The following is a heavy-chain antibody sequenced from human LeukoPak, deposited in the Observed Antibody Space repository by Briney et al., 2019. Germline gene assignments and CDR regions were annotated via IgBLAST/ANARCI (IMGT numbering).Heavy chain of an antibody. V-gene: IGHV4-59*01. J-gene: IGHJ4*02. CDR3: AREGYYYDSSGYYYVPSCFDY. CDR2: IYYSGST. Sequence: SETLSLTCTVSGGSISSYYWSWIRQPPGKGLEWIGYIYYSGSTHYNPSLKSRVTISVDTSKNQFSLKLSSVTAADTAVYYCAREGYYYDSSGYYYVPSCFDYWGQGTLVTVSS. CDR1: GGSISSYY. D-gene: IGHD3-22*01.